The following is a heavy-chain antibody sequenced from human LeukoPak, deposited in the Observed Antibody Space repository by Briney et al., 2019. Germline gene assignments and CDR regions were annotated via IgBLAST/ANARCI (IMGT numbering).Heavy chain of an antibody. CDR3: AREIAAAGFDY. D-gene: IGHD6-13*01. Sequence: ASGKVSCKASGYTCTGYYMHWVRQATGQGLEWMGRINPNSGGTNYAQKFQGRVTMTRDTSISTAYMELSRLRSDDTAVYYCAREIAAAGFDYWGQGTLVTVSS. V-gene: IGHV1-2*06. J-gene: IGHJ4*02. CDR1: GYTCTGYY. CDR2: INPNSGGT.